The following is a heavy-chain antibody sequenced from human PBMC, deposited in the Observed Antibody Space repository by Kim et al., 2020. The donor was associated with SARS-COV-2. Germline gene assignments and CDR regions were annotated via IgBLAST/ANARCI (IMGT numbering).Heavy chain of an antibody. CDR1: GGTFSSYA. D-gene: IGHD3-22*01. J-gene: IGHJ4*02. Sequence: SVKVSCKASGGTFSSYAISWVRQAPGQGLEWMGRIIPILGIANYAQKFQGRVTITADKSTSTAYMELSSLRSEDTAVYYCARDPRTDFPGAYYYDSSGYYYNREDHFDYWGQGTLVTVSS. CDR3: ARDPRTDFPGAYYYDSSGYYYNREDHFDY. CDR2: IIPILGIA. V-gene: IGHV1-69*04.